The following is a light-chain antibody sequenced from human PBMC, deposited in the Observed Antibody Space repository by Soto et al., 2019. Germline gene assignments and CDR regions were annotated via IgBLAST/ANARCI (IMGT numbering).Light chain of an antibody. CDR3: ATWDDSLSGGV. CDR2: FNN. Sequence: QSVLTQPPSASGTPGQRVTISCSGSDSNIGSNTVNWYKQVPGTAPKLLIYFNNQRPSGVPDRFSGSKSGTSASLAISGLQSEDEADYYCATWDDSLSGGVFGGGTKLTVL. J-gene: IGLJ2*01. V-gene: IGLV1-44*01. CDR1: DSNIGSNT.